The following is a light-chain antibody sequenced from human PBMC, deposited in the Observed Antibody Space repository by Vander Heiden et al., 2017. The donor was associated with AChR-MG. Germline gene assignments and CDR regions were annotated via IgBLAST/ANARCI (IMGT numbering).Light chain of an antibody. V-gene: IGKV3-15*01. J-gene: IGKJ2*01. CDR1: QSVSSN. CDR3: QQYKNWPAT. CDR2: GAS. Sequence: LMMTHAPATLSLSPGDRATLSCRASQSVSSNLAWYQHKPGQAPRLLIYGASARATGIPARFSGSGSGTEFTLTISGLQSEDFALYYCQQYKNWPATFGQGTKLVIK.